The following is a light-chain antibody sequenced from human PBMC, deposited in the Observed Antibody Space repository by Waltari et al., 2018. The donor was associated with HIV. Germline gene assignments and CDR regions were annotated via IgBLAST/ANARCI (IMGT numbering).Light chain of an antibody. CDR3: QQRTTWPPGLT. J-gene: IGKJ4*01. V-gene: IGKV3-11*01. CDR1: ERCSRN. Sequence: EFVLTQSPATLSLSPGEEATLSWRAMERCSRNVAWDQQKPGQPPRLRIDDASNRASGVPASFRGSGSGTDVTLTISRLEPEDFAVYDCQQRTTWPPGLTFGGGTKVEI. CDR2: DAS.